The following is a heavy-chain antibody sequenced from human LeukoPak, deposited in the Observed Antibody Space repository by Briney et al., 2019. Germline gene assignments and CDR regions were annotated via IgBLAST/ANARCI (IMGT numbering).Heavy chain of an antibody. CDR2: ISSSGSNT. V-gene: IGHV3-23*01. CDR3: VKCPMKRAAGGSFDY. CDR1: GFTFSNYA. D-gene: IGHD6-13*01. J-gene: IGHJ4*02. Sequence: GGSLRVSRAASGFTFSNYAMNWVRQAPGMGLEWVSTISSSGSNTYYANSVKGRFTISRDNSKNTVSLQMNSLRAEDTAVYFCVKCPMKRAAGGSFDYWGQGNPVSVSS.